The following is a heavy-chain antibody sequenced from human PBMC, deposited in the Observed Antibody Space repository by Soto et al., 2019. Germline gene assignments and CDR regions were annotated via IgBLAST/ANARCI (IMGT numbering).Heavy chain of an antibody. J-gene: IGHJ6*03. Sequence: PSETLSLTCTVSGGSISSYYWSWIRQPPGQGLEWIGYIYYSGSTNYNPSLKSRVTISVDTSKNQFSLKLSSVTAADTAVYYCARRGGYCSSTSCYSYYYYMDVWGKGPTVTVSS. CDR3: ARRGGYCSSTSCYSYYYYMDV. CDR1: GGSISSYY. V-gene: IGHV4-59*08. CDR2: IYYSGST. D-gene: IGHD2-2*02.